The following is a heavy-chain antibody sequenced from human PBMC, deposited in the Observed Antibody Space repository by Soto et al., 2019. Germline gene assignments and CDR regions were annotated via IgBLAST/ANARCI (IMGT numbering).Heavy chain of an antibody. Sequence: GESLKISCKGSGYSFTIYWIGWVRQMPGKGLEWMGIIYPGDSDTRYSPFFQGQVTISADRSISTAYLQWSSLKASDTAMYYCARHGPRVYYDNREYYYYGMDVWGRGTRVTVCS. CDR2: IYPGDSDT. J-gene: IGHJ6*02. V-gene: IGHV5-51*01. D-gene: IGHD3-22*01. CDR3: ARHGPRVYYDNREYYYYGMDV. CDR1: GYSFTIYW.